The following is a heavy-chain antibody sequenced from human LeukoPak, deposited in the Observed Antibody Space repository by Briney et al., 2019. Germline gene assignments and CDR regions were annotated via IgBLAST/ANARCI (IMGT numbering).Heavy chain of an antibody. J-gene: IGHJ4*02. V-gene: IGHV3-48*04. D-gene: IGHD3-16*01. CDR3: ARAMSTFGGVRNYFDS. Sequence: GGSLRLSCAASGFTFSSYAMSWVRQAPGKGLEWISFVSISSGTIYYADSVNGRFRISRDNAKSSLDLEMNSLRAEDTAVYYCARAMSTFGGVRNYFDSWGQGTLVTVSS. CDR2: VSISSGTI. CDR1: GFTFSSYA.